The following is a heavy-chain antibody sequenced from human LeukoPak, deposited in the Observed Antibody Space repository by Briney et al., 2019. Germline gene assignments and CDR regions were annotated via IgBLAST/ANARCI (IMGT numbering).Heavy chain of an antibody. J-gene: IGHJ4*02. CDR3: AKRGGGAAPMGYYFDY. CDR2: ISSSSSYI. V-gene: IGHV3-21*04. D-gene: IGHD3-16*01. CDR1: GFTLSSYS. Sequence: GGSLRLSCAASGFTLSSYSMNWVRQAPGKGLEWVSSISSSSSYIYDADSVKGRFTISRDNAKNSLYLQMNSLRAEDTAVYYCAKRGGGAAPMGYYFDYWGQGTLVTVSS.